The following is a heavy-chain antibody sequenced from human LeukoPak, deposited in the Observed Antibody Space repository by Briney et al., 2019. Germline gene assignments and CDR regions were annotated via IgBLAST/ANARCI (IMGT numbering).Heavy chain of an antibody. J-gene: IGHJ4*02. CDR3: ARGRIQLWLLGY. CDR2: ISSSSSYI. V-gene: IGHV3-21*01. CDR1: GFTFSSYA. Sequence: GGSLRLSCAASGFTFSSYAMNWVRQAPGKGLEWVSSISSSSSYIYYADSVKGRFTISRDNAKNSLYLQMNSLRAEDTAGYYCARGRIQLWLLGYWGQGTLVTVSS. D-gene: IGHD5-18*01.